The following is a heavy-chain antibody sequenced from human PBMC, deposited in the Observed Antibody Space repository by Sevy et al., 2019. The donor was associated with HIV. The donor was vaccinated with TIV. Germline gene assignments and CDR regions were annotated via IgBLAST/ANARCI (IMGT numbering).Heavy chain of an antibody. Sequence: SETLSLTCTVSGGSITSLYWGWIRQPPGKGLEWIANIYYIGNTNYNPSLKSRVTISLDTSKNQFSLRLSSVTAADTALYYCAGENAWGRGHSWGQGTLVPLSS. J-gene: IGHJ4*02. V-gene: IGHV4-59*08. CDR3: AGENAWGRGHS. D-gene: IGHD3-10*01. CDR2: IYYIGNT. CDR1: GGSITSLY.